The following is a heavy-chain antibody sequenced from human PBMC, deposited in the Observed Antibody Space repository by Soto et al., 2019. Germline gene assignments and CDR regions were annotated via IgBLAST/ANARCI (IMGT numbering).Heavy chain of an antibody. Sequence: SETLSLTCSVSGGSFGTYYWSWVRQPPGKRLEWIGYIYYTGSTKYNPSLNSRVIISMDASTNQFSLKLYSVTAADTAVYYCARALILTGYYIHDAFDIWGQGTMVTVSS. CDR1: GGSFGTYY. CDR2: IYYTGST. J-gene: IGHJ3*02. CDR3: ARALILTGYYIHDAFDI. V-gene: IGHV4-59*01. D-gene: IGHD3-9*01.